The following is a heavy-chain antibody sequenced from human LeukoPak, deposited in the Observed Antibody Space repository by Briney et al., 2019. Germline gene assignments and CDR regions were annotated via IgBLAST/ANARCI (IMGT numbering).Heavy chain of an antibody. V-gene: IGHV3-74*01. CDR1: GFTSSSFY. J-gene: IGHJ5*02. Sequence: PGGSLRLSCAASGFTSSSFYIEWVRQAPGKGLEWVSRIKGDGSHTTYADSVKGRFTISRDNPKNTLYLQMNSLRDEDTAVYYCAGLPLRAVPYAGSWGQGTLVTVSS. CDR3: AGLPLRAVPYAGS. CDR2: IKGDGSHT. D-gene: IGHD2-2*01.